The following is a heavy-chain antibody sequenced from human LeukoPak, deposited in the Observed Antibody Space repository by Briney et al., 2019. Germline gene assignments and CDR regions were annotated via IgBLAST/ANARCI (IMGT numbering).Heavy chain of an antibody. J-gene: IGHJ4*02. V-gene: IGHV1-69*13. CDR3: ARAVRGWSGYYSPFDY. Sequence: ASVKVSXKASGGTFSSYAISWVRQAPGQGLEWMGGIIPIFGTANYAQKFQGRVTITADESTSTAYMELSSLRSEDTAVYYCARAVRGWSGYYSPFDYWGQGTLVTVSS. CDR1: GGTFSSYA. D-gene: IGHD3-3*01. CDR2: IIPIFGTA.